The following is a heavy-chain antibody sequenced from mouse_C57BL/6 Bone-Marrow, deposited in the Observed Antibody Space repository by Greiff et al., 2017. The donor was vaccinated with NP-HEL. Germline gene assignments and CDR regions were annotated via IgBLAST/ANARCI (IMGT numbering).Heavy chain of an antibody. V-gene: IGHV1-15*01. CDR2: IDPETGGT. Sequence: QVHVKQSGAELVRPGASVTLSCKASGYTFTDYEMHWVKQTPVHGLEWIGAIDPETGGTAYNQKFKGKAILTADKSSSTAYMELRSLTSEDSAVYYCTSLRGDLYYDYDDYWGQGTTLTVSS. D-gene: IGHD2-4*01. CDR3: TSLRGDLYYDYDDY. J-gene: IGHJ2*01. CDR1: GYTFTDYE.